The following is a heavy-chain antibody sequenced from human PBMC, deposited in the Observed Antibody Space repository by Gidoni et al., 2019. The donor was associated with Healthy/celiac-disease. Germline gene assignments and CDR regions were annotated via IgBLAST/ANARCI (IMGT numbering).Heavy chain of an antibody. CDR3: ARDSYSARGSYPPFGY. J-gene: IGHJ4*02. CDR1: GFTFICYA. D-gene: IGHD1-26*01. V-gene: IGHV3-30*04. Sequence: QVQLVGSGGGVLQPGRSLRLSYAASGFTFICYAMHWVRQAPGKGLEWVAVISYDGSNKYYADSVKGRFTISRDNSKNTLYLQMNSLRAEDTAVYYCARDSYSARGSYPPFGYWGQGTLVTVSS. CDR2: ISYDGSNK.